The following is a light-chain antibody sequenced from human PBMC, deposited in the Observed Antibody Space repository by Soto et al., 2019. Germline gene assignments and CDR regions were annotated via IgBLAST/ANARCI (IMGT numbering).Light chain of an antibody. J-gene: IGLJ1*01. CDR3: SSYTSSSYA. CDR2: DVS. V-gene: IGLV2-14*04. Sequence: TSSDVGGYNYVSWYQQHPGKAPKLMIYDVSNRPSGVSNRFSGSKSGNTASLTISGLQAEDEADYYCSSYTSSSYAFGPGNKVTVL. CDR1: SSDVGGYNY.